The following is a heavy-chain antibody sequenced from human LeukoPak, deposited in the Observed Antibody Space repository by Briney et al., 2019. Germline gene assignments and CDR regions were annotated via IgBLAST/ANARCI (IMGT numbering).Heavy chain of an antibody. Sequence: GGSLRLSCAASGFNLSNYAMSWVRQAPGRGLECVSDISGSAGHTSYAETVKGRFTVARDNSKNTLYVQMNSLRAEDAAVYYCAKDRGSGYNWNDVLDYWGQGTLVTVSS. CDR2: ISGSAGHT. D-gene: IGHD1-20*01. V-gene: IGHV3-23*01. J-gene: IGHJ4*02. CDR1: GFNLSNYA. CDR3: AKDRGSGYNWNDVLDY.